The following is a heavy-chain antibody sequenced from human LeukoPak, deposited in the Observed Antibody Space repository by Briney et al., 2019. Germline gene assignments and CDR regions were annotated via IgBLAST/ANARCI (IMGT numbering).Heavy chain of an antibody. CDR2: FDPEDDRG. Sequence: ASVKVSCKVSGYRLTELYIYWVRQAPGEGPEWMGGFDPEDDRGIYAQKFQGRVTMTEDTSTNTAYMELSSLRSEDSAMYYCAAPSARATVTTWSAFDLWGQGTMVTVSS. J-gene: IGHJ3*01. CDR3: AAPSARATVTTWSAFDL. V-gene: IGHV1-24*01. CDR1: GYRLTELY. D-gene: IGHD4-17*01.